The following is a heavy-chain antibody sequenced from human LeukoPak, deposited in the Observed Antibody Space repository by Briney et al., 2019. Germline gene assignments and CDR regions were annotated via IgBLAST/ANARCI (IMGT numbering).Heavy chain of an antibody. D-gene: IGHD5-12*01. CDR1: GGSVSSGNYY. CDR3: ASGGPYSGYIY. CDR2: VYYSGST. V-gene: IGHV4-61*01. Sequence: SETLTLTCTVSGGSVSSGNYYWSWIRLPPGKGLEWIGYVYYSGSTNYNPSLKSRVAISVDTSKNQFSLKVSSVTAADTAVYYCASGGPYSGYIYWGQGTLVTVSS. J-gene: IGHJ4*02.